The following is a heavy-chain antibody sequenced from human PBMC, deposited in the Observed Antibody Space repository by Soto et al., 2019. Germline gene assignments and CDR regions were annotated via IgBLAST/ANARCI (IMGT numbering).Heavy chain of an antibody. Sequence: EVQLVESGGGLVQPGGSLRLSCAASGFTVSSNYMSWVRQAPGKGLEWVSVIYSGGSTYYADYVKGRFTISRDNSKNTRYLPMSSLRGEDRAVYYCARVVTYYDLLSGDYGWGGHDYWGQGTMVTVSS. CDR1: GFTVSSNY. CDR2: IYSGGST. V-gene: IGHV3-66*01. D-gene: IGHD3-9*01. J-gene: IGHJ4*02. CDR3: ARVVTYYDLLSGDYGWGGHDY.